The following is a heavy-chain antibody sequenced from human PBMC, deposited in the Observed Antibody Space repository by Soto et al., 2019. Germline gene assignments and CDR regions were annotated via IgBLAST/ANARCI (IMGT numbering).Heavy chain of an antibody. V-gene: IGHV3-30*18. CDR3: AKDRVVPAAIFDS. CDR2: ISYDGSNK. Sequence: QVQLVESGGGVVQPGRYLRLSCAASGCTFSSYGMHWVRQAPGKGLEWVAVISYDGSNKYYADSVKGRFTISRDNSENTLYLQMNSLRAEDTAVYYCAKDRVVPAAIFDSWGPGTLVTVSS. CDR1: GCTFSSYG. J-gene: IGHJ4*02. D-gene: IGHD2-2*02.